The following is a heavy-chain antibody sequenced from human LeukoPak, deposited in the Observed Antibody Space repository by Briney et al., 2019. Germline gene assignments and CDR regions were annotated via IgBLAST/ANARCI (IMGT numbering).Heavy chain of an antibody. J-gene: IGHJ6*03. V-gene: IGHV5-51*01. CDR3: ARHRQYSYGYVLSYYYYYMDV. D-gene: IGHD5-18*01. CDR2: IYPGDSDT. Sequence: GESLRISCKGSGYSFTSYWIGWVRQMPGKGLEWMGIIYPGDSDTRYSPSFQGQVTISADKSISTAYLQWSSLKASDTAMYYCARHRQYSYGYVLSYYYYYMDVWGKGTTVTVSS. CDR1: GYSFTSYW.